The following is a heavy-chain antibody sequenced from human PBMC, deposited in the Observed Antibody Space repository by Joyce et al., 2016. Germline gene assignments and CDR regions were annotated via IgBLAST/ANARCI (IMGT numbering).Heavy chain of an antibody. CDR3: ARHVTDWFDP. V-gene: IGHV5-10-1*03. CDR1: GYSFTSHW. CDR2: MDPRDSYT. D-gene: IGHD3-10*02. Sequence: EVQLVQSGAEVKKPGESLRISCKGAGYSFTSHWISWVRQMPGKGLEWMGRMDPRDSYTDYSPSFEGHVTIPVDKTSSAAYLQWSSLRASDTAIYYCARHVTDWFDPWGQGTLVTVSS. J-gene: IGHJ5*02.